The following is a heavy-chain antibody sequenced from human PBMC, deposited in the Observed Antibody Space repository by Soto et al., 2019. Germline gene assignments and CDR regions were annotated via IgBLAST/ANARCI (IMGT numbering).Heavy chain of an antibody. D-gene: IGHD3-10*01. CDR1: GFIFSSYA. CDR3: ARDSSRMSTYAFDI. Sequence: QVQLVESGGGVVQPGRSLRLSCAASGFIFSSYAMHWVRQAPGKGLEWVAVISYDGNNKYYADCVKGRFTFSRDNSKNTLYLQMNSLRPEDTAVYYCARDSSRMSTYAFDIWGQGTMVTVSS. V-gene: IGHV3-30-3*01. CDR2: ISYDGNNK. J-gene: IGHJ3*02.